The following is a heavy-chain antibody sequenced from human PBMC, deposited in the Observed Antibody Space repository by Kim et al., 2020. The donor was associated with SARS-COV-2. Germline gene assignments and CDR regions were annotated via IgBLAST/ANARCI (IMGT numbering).Heavy chain of an antibody. Sequence: ASVKVSCKASGYTFTSYGISWVRQAPGQGLEWMGWSSAYNGNTNYAQKLQGRVTMTTDTSTSTAYMELSSLRSDDTAVYYCSRLEGLGGIDYWGQGTLVTVSS. CDR2: SSAYNGNT. CDR1: GYTFTSYG. CDR3: SRLEGLGGIDY. J-gene: IGHJ4*02. V-gene: IGHV1-18*04.